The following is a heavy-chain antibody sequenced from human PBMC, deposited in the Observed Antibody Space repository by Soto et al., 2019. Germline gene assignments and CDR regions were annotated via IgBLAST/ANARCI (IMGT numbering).Heavy chain of an antibody. D-gene: IGHD6-13*01. CDR1: GYTFTSYG. J-gene: IGHJ6*02. CDR2: ISAYNGNT. Sequence: GASVKVSCKASGYTFTSYGISWVRQAPGQGLEWMGWISAYNGNTNYAQKLQGRVTMTTDTSTSTAYMELSSLRSEDTAVYYCARGGIAAAIYYYYGMDVWGQGTTVTVSS. CDR3: ARGGIAAAIYYYYGMDV. V-gene: IGHV1-18*01.